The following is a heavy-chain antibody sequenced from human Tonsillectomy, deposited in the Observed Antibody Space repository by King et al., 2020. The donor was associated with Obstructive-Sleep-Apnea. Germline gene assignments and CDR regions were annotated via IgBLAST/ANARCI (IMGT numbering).Heavy chain of an antibody. D-gene: IGHD5-18*01. Sequence: VQLVESGGHLVQPGGSLRLSCAASGFTFDSYVMNWVRQAPGKGVEWVSSISGRGGSTYDADSGKGRFTISRDNSKNTSFLEMNSLRAGDTDVYYCAKSGGYSYVNWFDSWGQGTLVTVSS. CDR2: ISGRGGST. V-gene: IGHV3-23*04. CDR1: GFTFDSYV. CDR3: AKSGGYSYVNWFDS. J-gene: IGHJ5*01.